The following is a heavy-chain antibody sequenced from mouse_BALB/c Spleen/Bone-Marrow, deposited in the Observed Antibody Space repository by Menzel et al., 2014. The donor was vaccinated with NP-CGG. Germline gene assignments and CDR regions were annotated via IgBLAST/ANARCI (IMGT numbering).Heavy chain of an antibody. CDR3: ARRVITTGPGFAY. V-gene: IGHV1S135*01. CDR1: GYSFTSCY. Sequence: VQLQQSGPELMKPGASVKISCKASGYSFTSCYMHWVKQSHGKSLEWIGYIDPFNGDTNYNQKFKGKATLTVDKSSSTAYMHLSSLTSEDSAVYYCARRVITTGPGFAYWGQGTLVTVSA. D-gene: IGHD2-4*01. J-gene: IGHJ3*01. CDR2: IDPFNGDT.